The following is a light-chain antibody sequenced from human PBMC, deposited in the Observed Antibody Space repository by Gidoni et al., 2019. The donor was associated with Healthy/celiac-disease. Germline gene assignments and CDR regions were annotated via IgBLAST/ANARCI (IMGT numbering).Light chain of an antibody. Sequence: DIMLTQSLGTLPWSPGERATLSCRASQSVSSSYLAWYQQKPGQAPRLLIYGASSRATGIPDRFSGSGSGTDFTLTISRLEPEDFAVYYCQQYGSSPRTFGQGTKVEIK. CDR2: GAS. V-gene: IGKV3-20*01. J-gene: IGKJ1*01. CDR3: QQYGSSPRT. CDR1: QSVSSSY.